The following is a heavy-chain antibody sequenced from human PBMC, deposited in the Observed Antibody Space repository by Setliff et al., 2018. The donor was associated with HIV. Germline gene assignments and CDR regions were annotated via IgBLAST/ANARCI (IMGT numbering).Heavy chain of an antibody. CDR2: ILPFFDTA. Sequence: SVKVSCKASGGTFTRNCISWVRQAPGQGLEWMGGILPFFDTANYAQKFQGRVTNTADESTSTVYMELSSLRSEDTAVYYCARAAYGYDSSGYFFDYWGQRTLVTVSS. CDR3: ARAAYGYDSSGYFFDY. J-gene: IGHJ4*02. D-gene: IGHD3-22*01. CDR1: GGTFTRNC. V-gene: IGHV1-69*13.